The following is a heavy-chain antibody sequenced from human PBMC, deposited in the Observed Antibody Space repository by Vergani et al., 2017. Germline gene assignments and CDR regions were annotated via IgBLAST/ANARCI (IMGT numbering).Heavy chain of an antibody. V-gene: IGHV1-18*01. CDR2: ISAYNGNT. CDR1: GYNFTSYG. J-gene: IGHJ4*02. Sequence: QVQLVQSGAEVKKPGASVKVSCKASGYNFTSYGISWVRQAPGQGLEWMGWISAYNGNTNYAQKLQGRVTMTTDTSTSTAYMELRSLRSDDTAVYYCARDRGGGDFWRWNKLNDFDYWGQGTLVTVSS. CDR3: ARDRGGGDFWRWNKLNDFDY. D-gene: IGHD3-3*01.